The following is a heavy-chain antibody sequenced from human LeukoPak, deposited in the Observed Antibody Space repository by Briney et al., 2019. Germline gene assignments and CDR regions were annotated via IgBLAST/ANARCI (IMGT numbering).Heavy chain of an antibody. CDR2: IYHSGST. Sequence: SETLSLTCTVSGYSISSGYYWGWIRPPPGKGLEWIGSIYHSGSTYYNPSLKSRVTISVDTSKNQFSLKLSSVTAADTAVYYCARVATGFGLYYFDYWGQGTLVTVSS. D-gene: IGHD5-12*01. V-gene: IGHV4-38-2*02. J-gene: IGHJ4*02. CDR3: ARVATGFGLYYFDY. CDR1: GYSISSGYY.